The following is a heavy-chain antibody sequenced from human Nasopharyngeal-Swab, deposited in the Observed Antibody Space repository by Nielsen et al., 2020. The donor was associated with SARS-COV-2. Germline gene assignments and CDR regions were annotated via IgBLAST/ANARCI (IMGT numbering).Heavy chain of an antibody. CDR2: IYYSGNT. CDR1: GASISSSNYY. V-gene: IGHV4-39*01. Sequence: SETLSLTCTVSGASISSSNYYWGWIRQPPGKGLEWIGTIYYSGNTYFNPSLKSRVTMSVDTSKHQFSLNLGSVTAADTALYYCARHSSGWSFDYWDHGTLVTVSS. CDR3: ARHSSGWSFDY. D-gene: IGHD6-19*01. J-gene: IGHJ4*01.